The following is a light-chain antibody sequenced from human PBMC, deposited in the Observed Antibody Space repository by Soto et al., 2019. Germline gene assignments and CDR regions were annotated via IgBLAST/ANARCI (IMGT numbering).Light chain of an antibody. Sequence: DIVLTQSPATLSVSPGEGVTLSCGASQTITNNLAWYQQRPGQTPRLLIYGASTRTTGIPDRFSGSGSGTDFTLTISRLEPEDFAVYYCHQYGSSPSTFGQGTKVDIK. J-gene: IGKJ1*01. CDR2: GAS. CDR1: QTITNN. V-gene: IGKV3-20*01. CDR3: HQYGSSPST.